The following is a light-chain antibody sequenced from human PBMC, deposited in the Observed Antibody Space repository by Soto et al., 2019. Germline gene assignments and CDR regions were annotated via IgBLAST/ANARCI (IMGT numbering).Light chain of an antibody. V-gene: IGKV3-20*01. Sequence: EIVLTQSPGTLSLSPGDRATLSCRASQSVYNNYLAWYQQKPGQAPRLLIYDASSRATGLPDRFSGSGSGTDFTLTISRLEPEDFAVYYCHQYGSSVMYTFGQGTKLEIK. CDR2: DAS. CDR1: QSVYNNY. CDR3: HQYGSSVMYT. J-gene: IGKJ2*01.